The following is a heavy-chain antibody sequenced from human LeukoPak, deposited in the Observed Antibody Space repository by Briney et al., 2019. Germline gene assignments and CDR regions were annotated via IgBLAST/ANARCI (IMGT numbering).Heavy chain of an antibody. CDR2: INHSEAT. V-gene: IGHV4-34*01. Sequence: SETLSLTCAVYGGSFSGYYWSWIRQSPGKGLEWIGEINHSEATDYNPSFKSRVTISVDTSKNLFSLKLSSVTAADTAVYYCAREAQYCSGGSCYGGYFQHWGQGTLVTLSS. CDR1: GGSFSGYY. D-gene: IGHD2-15*01. J-gene: IGHJ1*01. CDR3: AREAQYCSGGSCYGGYFQH.